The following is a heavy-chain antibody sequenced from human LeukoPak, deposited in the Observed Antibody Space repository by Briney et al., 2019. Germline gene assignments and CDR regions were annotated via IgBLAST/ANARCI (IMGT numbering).Heavy chain of an antibody. V-gene: IGHV3-33*01. CDR1: GFTFSSYG. J-gene: IGHJ4*02. D-gene: IGHD6-13*01. Sequence: GGSLRLSCAASGFTFSSYGMLWVRQAPGKGLEWVAVIWYDGSKKYYADSVKGRCTISRGSSKNTLYLQMNSLKAEHTAVFNFASEQQLLYYFDYWGQGTLVTVSS. CDR2: IWYDGSKK. CDR3: ASEQQLLYYFDY.